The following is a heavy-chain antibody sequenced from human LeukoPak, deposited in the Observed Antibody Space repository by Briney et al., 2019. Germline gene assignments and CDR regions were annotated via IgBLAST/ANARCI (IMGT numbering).Heavy chain of an antibody. CDR3: VKEWFTSGSYFDY. V-gene: IGHV3-23*01. D-gene: IGHD6-19*01. Sequence: PGGSLRLSCTASGFTFNNYAMTWVRQAPGKGLEWVSTVTGNGANTYYADSVRGRFTISRDNSRNTLYLQMNSLRAEDTAIYYCVKEWFTSGSYFDYWGQGTLVTVSS. CDR2: VTGNGANT. J-gene: IGHJ4*02. CDR1: GFTFNNYA.